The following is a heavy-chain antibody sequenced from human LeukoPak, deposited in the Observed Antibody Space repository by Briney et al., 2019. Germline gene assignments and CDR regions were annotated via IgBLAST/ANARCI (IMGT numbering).Heavy chain of an antibody. CDR2: INSDGSST. J-gene: IGHJ4*02. CDR1: GFTFSSYW. V-gene: IGHV3-74*01. D-gene: IGHD5-12*01. Sequence: GGSLRLSCAASGFTFSSYWMHWVRQAPGKGLVWVSRINSDGSSTSYADSVKGRFTISRDNAKNTLYLQMNSLRAEDTAVYYCAKARGYSYGSEYWGQGTRVTVSS. CDR3: AKARGYSYGSEY.